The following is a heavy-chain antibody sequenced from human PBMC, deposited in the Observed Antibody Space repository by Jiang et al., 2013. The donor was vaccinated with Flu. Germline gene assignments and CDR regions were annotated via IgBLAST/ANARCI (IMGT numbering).Heavy chain of an antibody. J-gene: IGHJ3*02. CDR2: TYYRSKWYN. CDR3: ASGHYGSGSLHPRGDAFDI. CDR1: VSSNSAA. D-gene: IGHD3-10*01. V-gene: IGHV6-1*01. Sequence: VSSNSAAWNWIRQSPSRGLEWLGRTYYRSKWYNDYAVSVKSRITINPDTSKNQFSLQLNSVTPEDTAVYYCASGHYGSGSLHPRGDAFDIWGQGTMVTVSS.